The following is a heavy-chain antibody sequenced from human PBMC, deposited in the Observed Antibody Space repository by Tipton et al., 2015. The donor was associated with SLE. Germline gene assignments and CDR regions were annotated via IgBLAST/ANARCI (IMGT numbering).Heavy chain of an antibody. D-gene: IGHD4-17*01. CDR3: ARENDYGDYLPDH. J-gene: IGHJ4*02. CDR2: IYYSGST. V-gene: IGHV4-59*12. Sequence: TLSLTCTVSGVSISNYYWSWIRQPPGKGLEWIGYIYYSGSTNYNPSLKSRVTISVDTSKNQFSLKLNSVTAADTAVYYCARENDYGDYLPDHWGQGILVTVSS. CDR1: GVSISNYY.